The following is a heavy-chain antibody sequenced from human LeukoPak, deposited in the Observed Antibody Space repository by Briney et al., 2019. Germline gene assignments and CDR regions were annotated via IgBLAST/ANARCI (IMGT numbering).Heavy chain of an antibody. V-gene: IGHV1-69*13. Sequence: SVKVSCKASGGTFSSYAISWVRQAPGQGLEWMGGIIPIFGTANYAQKFQGRVTITADESTSTAYMELSSLRSEDTAVYYCARDADYYGSGIFDYWGQGTLVTVSS. CDR2: IIPIFGTA. CDR3: ARDADYYGSGIFDY. D-gene: IGHD3-10*01. CDR1: GGTFSSYA. J-gene: IGHJ4*02.